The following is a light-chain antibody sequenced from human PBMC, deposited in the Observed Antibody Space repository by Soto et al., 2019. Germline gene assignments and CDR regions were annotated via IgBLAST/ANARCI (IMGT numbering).Light chain of an antibody. CDR1: SRDVGAYNY. Sequence: QSALTQPPSVSGSPGQSVTISCTGTSRDVGAYNYVSWYQKYPGKAPKLMIHEVNQRPSGVPARFSGSKSGNTASLTVYGLQTEDEADYYCSAFAATNTFEVLFGGGTKVTVL. J-gene: IGLJ3*02. CDR2: EVN. V-gene: IGLV2-8*01. CDR3: SAFAATNTFEVL.